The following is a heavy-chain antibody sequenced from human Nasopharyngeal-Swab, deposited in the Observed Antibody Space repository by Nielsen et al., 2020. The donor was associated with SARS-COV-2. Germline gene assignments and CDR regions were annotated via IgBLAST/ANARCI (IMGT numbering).Heavy chain of an antibody. Sequence: SETLSLTCTVSGGSISSGDYYWSWIRQPPGKGLEWIGYIYYSGSTYYNPSLKSRVTISVDTSKNQFSLKLSSVTAADTAVYYCARGSTYYHDSTLSEIDYWGQGTLVTVSS. J-gene: IGHJ4*02. CDR1: GGSISSGDYY. V-gene: IGHV4-30-4*01. D-gene: IGHD3-22*01. CDR2: IYYSGST. CDR3: ARGSTYYHDSTLSEIDY.